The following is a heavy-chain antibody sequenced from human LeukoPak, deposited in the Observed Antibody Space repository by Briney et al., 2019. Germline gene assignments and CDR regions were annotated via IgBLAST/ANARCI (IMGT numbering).Heavy chain of an antibody. CDR1: GSTFSDYY. J-gene: IGHJ4*02. CDR3: TREDFYYASGY. Sequence: GGSLRLSCAASGSTFSDYYMSWVRQAPGKGLEWVSYISGSGTTIYYAGSVRGRFTISRDNARNSLFLQMNSLRAEDTAMYYCTREDFYYASGYWGQGTLVTVSS. V-gene: IGHV3-11*04. CDR2: ISGSGTTI. D-gene: IGHD3-10*01.